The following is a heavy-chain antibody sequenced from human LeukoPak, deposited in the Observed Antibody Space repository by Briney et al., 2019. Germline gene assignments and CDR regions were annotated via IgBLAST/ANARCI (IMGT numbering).Heavy chain of an antibody. CDR1: EFVFRNLW. CDR2: ISPRGTET. CDR3: GAFGYEAGIDL. Sequence: GGSLRLSCGASEFVFRNLWMTWVRQSPGNGLEWVANISPRGTETYYVDPFKGRFTISRDNARNLLLLQMNTLRADDTAVYFCGAFGYEAGIDLWGQGTLVAVSS. J-gene: IGHJ4*02. D-gene: IGHD2-2*01. V-gene: IGHV3-7*01.